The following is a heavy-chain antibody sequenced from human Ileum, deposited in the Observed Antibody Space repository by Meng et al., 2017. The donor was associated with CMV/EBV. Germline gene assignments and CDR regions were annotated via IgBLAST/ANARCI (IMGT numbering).Heavy chain of an antibody. V-gene: IGHV3-74*01. CDR3: VRGTYFEFLSGDVELGFDP. D-gene: IGHD3-3*01. CDR2: IVSDGSKT. Sequence: GGSLRLSCAASGFTFSRFWMHWVRQAPGKGLLWFPYIVSDGSKTGYADFVKGRFSISRDNAKNTLYLQMNSLRVEDSAMYYCVRGTYFEFLSGDVELGFDPWGQGALVTVSS. CDR1: GFTFSRFW. J-gene: IGHJ5*02.